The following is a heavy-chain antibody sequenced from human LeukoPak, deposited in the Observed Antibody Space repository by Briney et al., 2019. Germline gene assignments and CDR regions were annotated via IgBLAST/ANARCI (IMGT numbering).Heavy chain of an antibody. V-gene: IGHV4-59*01. CDR3: ARGGGWYDS. CDR2: IYYSGST. CDR1: GGSISNYY. J-gene: IGHJ5*01. D-gene: IGHD4-23*01. Sequence: PSETLSLTCTVSGGSISNYYWSWIRQPPGKGLEWIGYIYYSGSTNHNPSLRSRVTISVDSSKNQFSLKLSSVTAADTAVYYCARGGGWYDSWGQGTLVTVSS.